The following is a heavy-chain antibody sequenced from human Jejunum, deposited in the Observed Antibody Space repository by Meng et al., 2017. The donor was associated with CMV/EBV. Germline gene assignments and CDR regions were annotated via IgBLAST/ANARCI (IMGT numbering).Heavy chain of an antibody. V-gene: IGHV1-2*02. CDR2: INPNNGVT. Sequence: QVHLVQSWAEGKKPGASGKVPCKASGYIFTDYYIHWVRQAPGQGLEWMGWINPNNGVTYYAQKFQGRVTMTRDTPISTAYLELSRLRSDDTAMYYCARDPSNSSGRHAYLDYWGQGTLVTVSS. CDR3: ARDPSNSSGRHAYLDY. CDR1: GYIFTDYY. J-gene: IGHJ4*02. D-gene: IGHD6-19*01.